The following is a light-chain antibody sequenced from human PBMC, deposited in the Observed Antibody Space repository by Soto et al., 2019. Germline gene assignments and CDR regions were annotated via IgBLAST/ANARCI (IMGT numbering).Light chain of an antibody. CDR2: SNN. Sequence: QSVLTQPRSVSGSPGQSVTISCTGTSSDVGGYNYVYWYQQLPGTAPKLLIYSNNQRPSGVPDRFSGSKSGTSASLAISGLRSEDEADYYCAAWDDSLSGLYVFGTGTKVTVL. J-gene: IGLJ1*01. V-gene: IGLV1-47*02. CDR1: SSDVGGYNY. CDR3: AAWDDSLSGLYV.